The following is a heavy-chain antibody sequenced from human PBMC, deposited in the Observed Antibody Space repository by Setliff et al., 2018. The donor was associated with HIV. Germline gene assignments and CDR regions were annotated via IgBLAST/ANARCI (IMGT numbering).Heavy chain of an antibody. J-gene: IGHJ5*02. D-gene: IGHD6-13*01. Sequence: ASVKVSCKASGYTFTDYSIHWVQQAPGKGLEWVGRVDPEDGDSINAQKFQGRVTITADESTSTAYMELNSLRSEDTAVFYCARGGEAAGLNWFDTWGQGTLVTVSS. CDR1: GYTFTDYS. V-gene: IGHV1-69-2*01. CDR3: ARGGEAAGLNWFDT. CDR2: VDPEDGDS.